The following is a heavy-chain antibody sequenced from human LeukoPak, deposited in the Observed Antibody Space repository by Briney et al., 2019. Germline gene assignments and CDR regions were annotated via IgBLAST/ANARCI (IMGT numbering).Heavy chain of an antibody. CDR3: ARDLNDYGDYVWGY. J-gene: IGHJ4*02. Sequence: GGSLRLSCAASGFTFSSYAMHWVRQAPGKGLEWVAVISYDGSNKYYADSVKGRFTISRDNAKNSLYLQMNSLRAEDTAVYYCARDLNDYGDYVWGYWGQGTLVTVSS. CDR1: GFTFSSYA. CDR2: ISYDGSNK. V-gene: IGHV3-30*04. D-gene: IGHD4-17*01.